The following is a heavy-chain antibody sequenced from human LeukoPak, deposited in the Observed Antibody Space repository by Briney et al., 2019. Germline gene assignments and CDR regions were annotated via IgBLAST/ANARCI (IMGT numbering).Heavy chain of an antibody. Sequence: GGSLRLSCAASGFTFSSYEMNWVRQAPGKGLEWVSYISSSGSTIYYADSVKGRFSTSRDSSKNILYLQMNSLRAEDTAVYYCAKDRCSNGIGCYYYYMDVWGKGTTVTISS. CDR2: ISSSGSTI. J-gene: IGHJ6*03. CDR3: AKDRCSNGIGCYYYYMDV. CDR1: GFTFSSYE. V-gene: IGHV3-48*03. D-gene: IGHD2-8*01.